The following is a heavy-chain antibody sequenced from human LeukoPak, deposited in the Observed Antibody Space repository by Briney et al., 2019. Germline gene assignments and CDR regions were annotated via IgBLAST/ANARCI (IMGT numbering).Heavy chain of an antibody. CDR3: ARQGPITMIVVHEGAFDI. CDR2: IYYSGST. J-gene: IGHJ3*02. Sequence: SSETLSLTCTVSGGSISSSSYYWGWIRRPPGKGLEWIGSIYYSGSTYYNPSLKSRVTISVDTSKNQFSLKLSSVTAADTAVYYCARQGPITMIVVHEGAFDIWGQGTMVTVSS. CDR1: GGSISSSSYY. V-gene: IGHV4-39*01. D-gene: IGHD3-22*01.